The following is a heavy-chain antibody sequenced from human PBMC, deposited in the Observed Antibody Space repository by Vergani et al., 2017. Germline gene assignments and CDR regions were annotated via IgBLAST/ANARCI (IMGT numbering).Heavy chain of an antibody. CDR2: TRNKANSYTT. CDR3: ARESRDGYNYDY. J-gene: IGHJ4*02. D-gene: IGHD5-24*01. V-gene: IGHV3-72*01. Sequence: EVQLVESGGGLVKPGGSLRLSCAASGFTFSDHYMDWVRQAPGKGLEWVGRTRNKANSYTTEYAASVKGRFTISRDDSKNSLYLQMNSLKTEDTAVYYCARESRDGYNYDYWGQGTLVTVSS. CDR1: GFTFSDHY.